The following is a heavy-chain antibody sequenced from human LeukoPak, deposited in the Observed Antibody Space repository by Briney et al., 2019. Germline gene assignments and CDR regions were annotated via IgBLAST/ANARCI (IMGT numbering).Heavy chain of an antibody. CDR3: AKGSYYDSSGSFYFDY. J-gene: IGHJ4*02. Sequence: GGSLRLSCAASGFTFSSSAMSWVRQAPGKGLEWVSGISGSGDNTYYADSVKGRFTISRDNSKNTLYVQVNSLETEDTAAYYCAKGSYYDSSGSFYFDYWGQGTLVTVSS. CDR1: GFTFSSSA. V-gene: IGHV3-23*01. D-gene: IGHD3-22*01. CDR2: ISGSGDNT.